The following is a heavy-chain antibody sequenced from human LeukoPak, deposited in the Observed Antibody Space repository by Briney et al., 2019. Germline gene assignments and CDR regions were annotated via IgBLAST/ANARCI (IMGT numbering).Heavy chain of an antibody. D-gene: IGHD6-25*01. CDR3: ARGSGLFDP. V-gene: IGHV4-34*01. J-gene: IGHJ5*02. CDR2: INHSGST. Sequence: SETLSLTCAVYGGSFSGYYWSWIRQPPGKGLEWIGEINHSGSTNYNPSLKSRVTISVDTSKNQFSLKLSSVTAADTAVYYCARGSGLFDPWGQGTLVTVSS. CDR1: GGSFSGYY.